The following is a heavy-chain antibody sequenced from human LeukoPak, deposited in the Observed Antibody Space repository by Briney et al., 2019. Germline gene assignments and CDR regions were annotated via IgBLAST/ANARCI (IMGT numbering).Heavy chain of an antibody. Sequence: GGSLRLSCAASGFTFSSYSMNWVRQAPGKGVEWVSSISSSSSYIYYADSVKGRFTISRDNSKNTLYLQMNSLRAEDTALYYCARGGSYLSAFDIWGQGTMVTVSS. CDR1: GFTFSSYS. V-gene: IGHV3-21*04. CDR2: ISSSSSYI. D-gene: IGHD1-26*01. J-gene: IGHJ3*02. CDR3: ARGGSYLSAFDI.